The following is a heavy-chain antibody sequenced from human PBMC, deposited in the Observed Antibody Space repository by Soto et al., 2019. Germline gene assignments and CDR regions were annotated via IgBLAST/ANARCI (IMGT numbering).Heavy chain of an antibody. CDR1: GFTFSSYA. Sequence: GGSLRLSCAASGFTFSSYAMHWVRQAPGKGLEWVAVISYDGSNKYYADSVKGRFSISRDNSKNTLCRQMDSLRAEEETVLCYARDSYYDSSGCVDYWGQGTLVTVSS. V-gene: IGHV3-30-3*01. CDR2: ISYDGSNK. J-gene: IGHJ4*02. CDR3: ARDSYYDSSGCVDY. D-gene: IGHD3-22*01.